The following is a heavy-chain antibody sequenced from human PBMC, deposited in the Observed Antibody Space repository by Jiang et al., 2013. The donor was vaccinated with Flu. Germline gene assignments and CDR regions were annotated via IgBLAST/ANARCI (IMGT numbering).Heavy chain of an antibody. Sequence: SGGGLLQPGGSLRLSCAASGFTFSSYAMSWVRQAPGKGLEWVSSISGGGGNTYYADSVKGRCTISRDNSNNTLYLQVNSLRAEDTAVYYCAKGGMILEWLLEGGGFDPWGQGTLVTVSS. CDR2: ISGGGGNT. CDR3: AKGGMILEWLLEGGGFDP. V-gene: IGHV3-23*01. J-gene: IGHJ5*02. D-gene: IGHD3-3*01. CDR1: GFTFSSYA.